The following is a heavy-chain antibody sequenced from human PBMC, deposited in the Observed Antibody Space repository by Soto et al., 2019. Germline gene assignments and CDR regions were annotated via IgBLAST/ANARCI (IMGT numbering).Heavy chain of an antibody. CDR1: GFTFSSYA. CDR2: ISYDGSNK. Sequence: GGSLRLSCAASGFTFSSYAMHWVRQAPGKGLEWVAVISYDGSNKYYADSVKGRFTISRDNSKNTLYLQMNSLRAEDTAVYYCARGNVDTAMGSYYYYGMDVWGQGTTVTVSS. V-gene: IGHV3-30-3*01. D-gene: IGHD5-18*01. CDR3: ARGNVDTAMGSYYYYGMDV. J-gene: IGHJ6*02.